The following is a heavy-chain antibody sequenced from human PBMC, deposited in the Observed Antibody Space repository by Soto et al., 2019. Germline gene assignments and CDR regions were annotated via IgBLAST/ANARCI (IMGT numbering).Heavy chain of an antibody. V-gene: IGHV4-39*01. D-gene: IGHD4-17*01. CDR3: AADTVTLYYYYYGMDV. CDR1: GGSISSRSYY. Sequence: QLQLQESGPGLVKPSETLSLTCAVSGGSISSRSYYWGWIRQPPGKGLEWIGSMYYSGSTYYNPSLKSRVTISVDTSKNQFSRKLSSVTAADTAVYYCAADTVTLYYYYYGMDVWGQGTTVTVSS. J-gene: IGHJ6*02. CDR2: MYYSGST.